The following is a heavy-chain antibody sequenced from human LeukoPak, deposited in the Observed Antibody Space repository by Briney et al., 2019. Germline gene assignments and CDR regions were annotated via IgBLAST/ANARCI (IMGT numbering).Heavy chain of an antibody. CDR1: GYTFTDCY. Sequence: GASVKVSCKVSGYTFTDCYMHWVQQAPGKGLEWMGLVDPEDGETIYAEKFQGRVTITADTSTDTAYMELSSLRSEDTAVYYCATFQPLWIAEAPFDYWGQGTLVTVSS. J-gene: IGHJ4*02. CDR2: VDPEDGET. D-gene: IGHD1-1*01. CDR3: ATFQPLWIAEAPFDY. V-gene: IGHV1-69-2*01.